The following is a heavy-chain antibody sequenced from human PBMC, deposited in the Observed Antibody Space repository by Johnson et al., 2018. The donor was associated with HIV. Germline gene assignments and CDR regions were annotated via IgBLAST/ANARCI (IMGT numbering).Heavy chain of an antibody. Sequence: QMLLVESGGGVVQPGGSLRLSCAASGFTFSSYGMHWVRQAPGKGLEWVAFIRYEAGNKYYEDSVKGRFTFSRDNSKNTLYLQMNSLRTEDTAVYYCARASSIAARGADAFDIWGQGTMVTVSS. V-gene: IGHV3-30*02. CDR2: IRYEAGNK. D-gene: IGHD6-6*01. CDR1: GFTFSSYG. CDR3: ARASSIAARGADAFDI. J-gene: IGHJ3*02.